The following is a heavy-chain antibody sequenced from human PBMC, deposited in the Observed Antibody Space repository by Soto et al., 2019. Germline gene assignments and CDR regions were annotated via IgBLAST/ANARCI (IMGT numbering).Heavy chain of an antibody. V-gene: IGHV1-18*01. Sequence: QVPLVQSGAEVKKPGASVKVSCKASGYTFTSYGITWVRQAPGQGLEWMGWISAYNGNTTYAQKLQGRVTMTTDPSTSTAYMELRSVRSEDTAVYYCARDQAYYYDSSGYQHWGQGTLVTVSS. CDR3: ARDQAYYYDSSGYQH. J-gene: IGHJ4*02. CDR1: GYTFTSYG. D-gene: IGHD3-22*01. CDR2: ISAYNGNT.